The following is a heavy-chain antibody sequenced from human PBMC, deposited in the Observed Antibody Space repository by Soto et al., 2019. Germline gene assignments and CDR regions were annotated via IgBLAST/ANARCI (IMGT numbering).Heavy chain of an antibody. V-gene: IGHV1-18*04. Sequence: VASVKVSCKASGYTFTTYGITWVRQAPGQGLEWMGWISTYRGNTNYAQKFQGRVTMTTDTSTNTGHMELRSMRSDDTAVYYCARDHGRDGYNDGFDFDYWGQGTLVSVPS. CDR1: GYTFTTYG. CDR2: ISTYRGNT. CDR3: ARDHGRDGYNDGFDFDY. D-gene: IGHD5-12*01. J-gene: IGHJ4*02.